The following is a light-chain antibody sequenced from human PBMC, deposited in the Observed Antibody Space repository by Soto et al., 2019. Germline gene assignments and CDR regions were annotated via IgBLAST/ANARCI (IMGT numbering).Light chain of an antibody. Sequence: DIQMTQSPSSLSASVGDRVTITCQASHDINKYLNWYQQKPGKAPKVLIYDTSNLETGVPSKFSGSGSGTDFTFTISSLQPEDTAISYCHQYDSLPHTFGQGTKVEIK. V-gene: IGKV1-33*01. J-gene: IGKJ2*01. CDR3: HQYDSLPHT. CDR2: DTS. CDR1: HDINKY.